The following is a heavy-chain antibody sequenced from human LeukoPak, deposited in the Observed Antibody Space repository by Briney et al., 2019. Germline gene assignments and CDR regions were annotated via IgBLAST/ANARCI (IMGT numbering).Heavy chain of an antibody. CDR2: INSDGSST. V-gene: IGHV3-74*01. D-gene: IGHD5-12*01. CDR3: ARVGQAGYVGYPLDY. Sequence: GGSLRLSCAASGFTFSSYWMHWVRQAPGKGLMWVSRINSDGSSTSYADSVKGRFTISRDNAKNTWYLQMNGLRAEDTAVFYCARVGQAGYVGYPLDYRGQGTLVTVSS. J-gene: IGHJ4*02. CDR1: GFTFSSYW.